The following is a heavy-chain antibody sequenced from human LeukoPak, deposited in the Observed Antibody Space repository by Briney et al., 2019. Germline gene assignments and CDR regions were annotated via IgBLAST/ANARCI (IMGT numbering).Heavy chain of an antibody. J-gene: IGHJ4*02. D-gene: IGHD6-19*01. CDR3: ARARIAVAGTEFDY. CDR2: ISAYNGNT. CDR1: GYTFTSYG. Sequence: ASAKVSCKASGYTFTSYGISWVRQAPGQGLEWMGWISAYNGNTNYAQKLQGRVTMTTDTSTSTAYMELRSLRSDDTAVYYCARARIAVAGTEFDYWGQGTLVTVSS. V-gene: IGHV1-18*01.